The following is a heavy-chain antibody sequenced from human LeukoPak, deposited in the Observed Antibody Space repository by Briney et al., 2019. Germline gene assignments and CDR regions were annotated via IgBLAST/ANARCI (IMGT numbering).Heavy chain of an antibody. Sequence: GSSVKVSCKASGGTFSSYNINWVRQAPGQGLEWMGVFIPIFGTANYAQNFQGRATISADESTGTGYMELSSLRSEDTAVYYCASPEGYGDYSLMDVWGQGTTVIVSS. V-gene: IGHV1-69*01. CDR1: GGTFSSYN. CDR3: ASPEGYGDYSLMDV. D-gene: IGHD4-17*01. J-gene: IGHJ6*02. CDR2: FIPIFGTA.